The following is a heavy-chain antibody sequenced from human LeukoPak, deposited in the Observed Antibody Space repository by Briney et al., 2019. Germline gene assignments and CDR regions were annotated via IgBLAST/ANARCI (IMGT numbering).Heavy chain of an antibody. CDR1: GFTFGDYA. CDR3: NGPDYYGSGSTESFDY. Sequence: GGSLRLSCTASGFTFGDYAMSWVRQAPGKGLEWVGFIRSKAYGGTTEYAASVKGRFTISRDDSKSIAYLQTNSLKTEDTAVYYCNGPDYYGSGSTESFDYWGQGTLVTVSS. V-gene: IGHV3-49*04. D-gene: IGHD3-10*01. J-gene: IGHJ4*02. CDR2: IRSKAYGGTT.